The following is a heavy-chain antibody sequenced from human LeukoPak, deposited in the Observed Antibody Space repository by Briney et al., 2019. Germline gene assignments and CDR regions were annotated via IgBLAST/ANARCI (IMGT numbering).Heavy chain of an antibody. D-gene: IGHD1-1*01. CDR1: GGSFSGYY. CDR2: INHSGST. Sequence: SETLSLTCAVYGGSFSGYYWSWIRQPPGKGLEWIGEINHSGSTNYNPSLKSRVTISVDTSKNQFSLKLSSVTAADTAVYYCARRGVPYRTDYWGQGTLVTVSS. J-gene: IGHJ4*02. CDR3: ARRGVPYRTDY. V-gene: IGHV4-34*01.